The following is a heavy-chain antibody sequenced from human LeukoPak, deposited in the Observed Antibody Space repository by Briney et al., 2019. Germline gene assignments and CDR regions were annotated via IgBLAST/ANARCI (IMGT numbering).Heavy chain of an antibody. CDR1: GFTFSSYS. Sequence: GGSLRLSCAASGFTFSSYSMNWARQAPGKGLEWVSSISSSSSYIYYADSVKGRFTISRDNAKNSLYLQMNSLRAEDTAVYYCARALTSSWSIDYWGQGTLVTVSS. D-gene: IGHD6-13*01. V-gene: IGHV3-21*01. CDR2: ISSSSSYI. J-gene: IGHJ4*02. CDR3: ARALTSSWSIDY.